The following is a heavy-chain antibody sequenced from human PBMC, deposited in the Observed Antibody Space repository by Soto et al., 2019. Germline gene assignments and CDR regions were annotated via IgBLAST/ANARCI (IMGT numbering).Heavy chain of an antibody. J-gene: IGHJ4*02. CDR3: ARERGAGTYQGFDY. CDR1: GGSISTNNW. Sequence: QVQLQESGPGLVKPSGTLSLTCAVSGGSISTNNWWHWIRQPPGEGLEWIGEVHHTGNTNYSPSLMSRVTMSLDESRNQFSLSLTSVTAADTAVYYCARERGAGTYQGFDYWGQGTLVTVSS. V-gene: IGHV4-4*02. D-gene: IGHD2-2*01. CDR2: VHHTGNT.